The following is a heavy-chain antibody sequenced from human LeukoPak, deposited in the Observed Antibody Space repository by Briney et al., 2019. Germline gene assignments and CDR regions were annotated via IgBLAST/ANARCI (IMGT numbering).Heavy chain of an antibody. D-gene: IGHD3-10*01. J-gene: IGHJ4*02. Sequence: PSETLSLTCTVSGGSISSGDYYWSWIRQPPGKGLEWIGYIYYIGNTFYNPSLKSRVTISVDTSKNQFSLKLSSVTAADTAVYYCARSHDTIQSPFDYWGQGTLVTVSS. CDR2: IYYIGNT. CDR1: GGSISSGDYY. CDR3: ARSHDTIQSPFDY. V-gene: IGHV4-30-4*01.